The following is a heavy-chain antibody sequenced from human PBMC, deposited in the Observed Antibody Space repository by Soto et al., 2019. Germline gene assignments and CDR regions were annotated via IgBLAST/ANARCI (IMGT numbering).Heavy chain of an antibody. CDR1: GYIFTSYG. J-gene: IGHJ4*02. V-gene: IGHV1-18*01. CDR3: ARARTVLLPFDY. CDR2: ISAYNGNT. Sequence: QVQLVQSGAEVKKPCASVQVSCKASGYIFTSYGISWVRQAPGQGLEWMGWISAYNGNTNYAQMLQGRVTMTTDTYTSTDYMDLMSLRSDDTAVYYCARARTVLLPFDYVGQGPLLTVSS. D-gene: IGHD2-15*01.